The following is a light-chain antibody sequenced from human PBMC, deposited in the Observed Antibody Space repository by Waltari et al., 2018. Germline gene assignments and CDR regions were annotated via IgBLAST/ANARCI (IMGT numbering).Light chain of an antibody. V-gene: IGKV4-1*01. Sequence: DIVMTQSPDSLAVSLGERATINCKSSQIFLSTPNNKNYLAWYQQKPGQPPKLLIYWASTRESGVPDRFSGSGSGTDFTLTISSLQAEDVAVYYCQQYYSTSGWTFGQGTKVEIK. J-gene: IGKJ1*01. CDR1: QIFLSTPNNKNY. CDR2: WAS. CDR3: QQYYSTSGWT.